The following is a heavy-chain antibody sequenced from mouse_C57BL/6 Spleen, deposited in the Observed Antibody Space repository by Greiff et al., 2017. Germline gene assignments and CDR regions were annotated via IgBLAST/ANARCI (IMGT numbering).Heavy chain of an antibody. J-gene: IGHJ1*03. V-gene: IGHV3-8*01. Sequence: EVKLLESGPGLAKPSPTLSLPCSVTGYSITSDYWNWIRKFPGNKLEFMGYISYSGSTYYNPSLKSRISITRDTSKNQYYLQLNSVTTEDTATYYCARSLPIGGYFEVWGTGTTVTVSS. D-gene: IGHD2-10*01. CDR2: ISYSGST. CDR1: GYSITSDY. CDR3: ARSLPIGGYFEV.